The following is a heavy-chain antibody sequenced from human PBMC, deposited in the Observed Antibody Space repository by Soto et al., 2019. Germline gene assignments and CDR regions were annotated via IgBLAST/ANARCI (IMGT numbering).Heavy chain of an antibody. J-gene: IGHJ3*02. CDR2: IIPMLGVR. D-gene: IGHD2-21*01. CDR3: TIGSWAGEVFDI. Sequence: QVQLVQSGAEVKKPGSSVKVSCKDSGGTFSTYSMFWVRQAPGQGLEWMGRIIPMLGVRNYAQRFQDRVTIIADMSTATVRMELSSLRSEDTAVYYCTIGSWAGEVFDIWGQGTMVTVSS. V-gene: IGHV1-69*02. CDR1: GGTFSTYS.